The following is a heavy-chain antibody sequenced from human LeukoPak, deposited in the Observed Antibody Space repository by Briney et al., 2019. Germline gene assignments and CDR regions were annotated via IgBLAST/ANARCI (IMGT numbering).Heavy chain of an antibody. CDR1: GFIFNNYA. J-gene: IGHJ3*02. CDR3: ARGWASSRRKAFDI. CDR2: ISWNSGSI. Sequence: GGSLRLSCAGSGFIFNNYAMHWVRQPPGKGLEWVSGISWNSGSIDYADSVKGRFTISRDNAKNSLYLQMNSLRVEDTAVYYCARGWASSRRKAFDIWGQGTMVTVSS. D-gene: IGHD3-16*01. V-gene: IGHV3-9*01.